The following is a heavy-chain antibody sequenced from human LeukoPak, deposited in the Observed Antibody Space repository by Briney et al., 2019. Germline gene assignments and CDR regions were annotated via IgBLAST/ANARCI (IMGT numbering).Heavy chain of an antibody. CDR1: GFNFGTYT. CDR3: AKASKSRFFDWLLGCGYDY. CDR2: ISGDGSST. Sequence: GGSLRLSCAASGFNFGTYTLNWVRQAPGKGLEWVSLISGDGSSTYYADSVKGRFTISRDNSKNSLYLQMNSLRTEDTALYYCAKASKSRFFDWLLGCGYDYWGQGTLVTVSS. V-gene: IGHV3-43*02. J-gene: IGHJ4*02. D-gene: IGHD3-9*01.